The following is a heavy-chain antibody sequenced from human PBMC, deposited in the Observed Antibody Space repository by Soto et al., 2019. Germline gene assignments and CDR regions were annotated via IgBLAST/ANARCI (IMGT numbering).Heavy chain of an antibody. Sequence: TLSLTCTVSGGSISSGGYYWSWIRQHPGKGLGWIGYIYYSGSTYYNPSLKSRVTISVDTSKNQFSLKLSSVTAADTAVYYCATVNSGYDRSGYYSFDYWGQGNLVTVSS. CDR1: GGSISSGGYY. D-gene: IGHD3-22*01. J-gene: IGHJ4*02. CDR2: IYYSGST. V-gene: IGHV4-31*03. CDR3: ATVNSGYDRSGYYSFDY.